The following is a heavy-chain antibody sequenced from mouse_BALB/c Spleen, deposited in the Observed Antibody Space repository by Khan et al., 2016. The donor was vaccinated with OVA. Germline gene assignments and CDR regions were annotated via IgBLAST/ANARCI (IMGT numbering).Heavy chain of an antibody. J-gene: IGHJ3*01. V-gene: IGHV2-2*01. Sequence: QVQLKQSGPGLVQPSQSLSITCTVSGFSLITYGVHWVRQSPGKGLEWLGVIWSDGSTDYNAAFIYRLSITKDNSKSQVFFNMNSLQADDTAIYYSSRDSYRYAFTYWGRGTLVTVSA. CDR1: GFSLITYG. CDR2: IWSDGST. D-gene: IGHD2-12*01. CDR3: SRDSYRYAFTY.